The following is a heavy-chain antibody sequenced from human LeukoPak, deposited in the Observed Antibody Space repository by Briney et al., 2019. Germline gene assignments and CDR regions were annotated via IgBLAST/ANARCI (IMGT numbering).Heavy chain of an antibody. CDR2: IYYSGST. Sequence: SETLSLTCTVSGGSISSSSYYWGWIRQPPGKGLEWIGSIYYSGSTYYNPSLKSRVTISVDTSKNQFSLKLSSVTAADTAVYYCARDFSDILTGYYPDWYFDLWGRGTLVTVSS. CDR3: ARDFSDILTGYYPDWYFDL. J-gene: IGHJ2*01. D-gene: IGHD3-9*01. CDR1: GGSISSSSYY. V-gene: IGHV4-39*07.